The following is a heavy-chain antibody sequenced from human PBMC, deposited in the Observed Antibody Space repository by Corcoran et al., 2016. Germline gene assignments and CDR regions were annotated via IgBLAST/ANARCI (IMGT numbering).Heavy chain of an antibody. J-gene: IGHJ4*02. Sequence: EVQLLESGGGLVQPGGSLRLSCTASGFTFSSYAMSWVRQAPGKGLEWVSLISGSDGSTYYADSVKGRFTISRDNSRNTLYLQMNSLRAEDAAVYYCAKGDSSTWYDCWGQGIPVTVSS. V-gene: IGHV3-23*01. CDR2: ISGSDGST. CDR3: AKGDSSTWYDC. D-gene: IGHD6-13*01. CDR1: GFTFSSYA.